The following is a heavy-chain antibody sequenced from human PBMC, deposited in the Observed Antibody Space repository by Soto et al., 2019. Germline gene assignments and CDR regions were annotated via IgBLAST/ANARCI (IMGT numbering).Heavy chain of an antibody. V-gene: IGHV1-18*04. CDR2: ISTSTGKT. D-gene: IGHD3-10*01. J-gene: IGHJ4*02. CDR1: GYTFNTYG. CDR3: ARHGSGENYFDY. Sequence: VQSGAEVKKPGASLRVSCKASGYTFNTYGISWVRQAPGKGLEWMGWISTSTGKTNYAHNFQDRVTMTTDTSTTTAYVELRSLTSDDTAVYYCARHGSGENYFDYWGRGTLVTVSS.